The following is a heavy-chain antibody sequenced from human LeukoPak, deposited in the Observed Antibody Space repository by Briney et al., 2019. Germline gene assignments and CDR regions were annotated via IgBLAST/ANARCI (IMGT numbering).Heavy chain of an antibody. Sequence: VSVKVSCKASGYTFTSYGISWVRQAPGQGLEWMGWISAYNGNTNYAQKLQGRVTMTTDTSTSTAYMELRSLRSDDTAVYYCARILPYYDSSGYYLPAGDYWGQGTLVTDSS. CDR3: ARILPYYDSSGYYLPAGDY. D-gene: IGHD3-22*01. CDR2: ISAYNGNT. V-gene: IGHV1-18*01. CDR1: GYTFTSYG. J-gene: IGHJ4*02.